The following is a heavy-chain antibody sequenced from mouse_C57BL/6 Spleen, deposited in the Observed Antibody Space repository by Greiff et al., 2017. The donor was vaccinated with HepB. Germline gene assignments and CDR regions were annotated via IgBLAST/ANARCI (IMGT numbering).Heavy chain of an antibody. D-gene: IGHD1-1*01. V-gene: IGHV5-4*01. J-gene: IGHJ1*03. CDR3: ARDSWGSSHWYFDV. CDR1: GFTFSSYA. CDR2: ISDGGSYT. Sequence: EVKVVESGGGLVKPGGSLKLSCAASGFTFSSYAMSWVRQTPEKRLEWVATISDGGSYTYYPDNVKGRFTISRDNAKNNLYLQMSHLKSEDTAMYYCARDSWGSSHWYFDVWGTGTTVTVSS.